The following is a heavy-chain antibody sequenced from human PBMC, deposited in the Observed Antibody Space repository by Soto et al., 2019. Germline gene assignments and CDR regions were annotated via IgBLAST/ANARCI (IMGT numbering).Heavy chain of an antibody. V-gene: IGHV5-51*01. CDR2: IYPGDSDT. CDR3: ASTIFGVANYYYYGMDV. J-gene: IGHJ6*02. CDR1: GYTFTNYW. D-gene: IGHD3-3*01. Sequence: GESLKISCKGSGYTFTNYWIGWVRQMPGKGPEWMGIIYPGDSDTRYSPSFQGQVTISADKSISTAYLQWSSLKASDTAMYYCASTIFGVANYYYYGMDVWGQGTTVTVSS.